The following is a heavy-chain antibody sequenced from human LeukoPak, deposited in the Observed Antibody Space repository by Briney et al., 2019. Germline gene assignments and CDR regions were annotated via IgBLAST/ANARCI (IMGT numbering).Heavy chain of an antibody. CDR2: ISGSGDST. Sequence: GGSLRLSCAASGFTFSTYAVNWVRQAPGKGLEWVSTISGSGDSTYYADSVKGRFTISRDNSKNTLYLQMNSLRAEDTAVYYCARDYRYSSSWYVGASYYYYGMDVWGQGTTVTVSS. J-gene: IGHJ6*02. V-gene: IGHV3-23*01. CDR1: GFTFSTYA. D-gene: IGHD6-13*01. CDR3: ARDYRYSSSWYVGASYYYYGMDV.